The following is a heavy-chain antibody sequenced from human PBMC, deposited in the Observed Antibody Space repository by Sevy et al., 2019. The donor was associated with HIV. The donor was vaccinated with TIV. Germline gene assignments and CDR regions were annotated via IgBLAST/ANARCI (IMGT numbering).Heavy chain of an antibody. D-gene: IGHD2-21*01. CDR3: VRGPNCGVGGCQQISPYCLDV. V-gene: IGHV3-72*01. CDR2: IRNRPNRHTT. CDR1: GFTFSDHY. Sequence: GGSLRLSCAASGFTFSDHYVDWVRQAPGKGLEWVGRIRNRPNRHTTEYAASVEGRFTISRDASKNSLYLQMNSLKTENSAVYYGVRGPNCGVGGCQQISPYCLDVWGKGATVTVSS. J-gene: IGHJ6*03.